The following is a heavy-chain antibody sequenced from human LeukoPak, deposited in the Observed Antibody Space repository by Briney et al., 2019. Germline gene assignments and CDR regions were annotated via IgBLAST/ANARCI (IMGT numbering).Heavy chain of an antibody. J-gene: IGHJ4*02. CDR2: IWYGGSNK. V-gene: IGHV3-33*06. D-gene: IGHD3-10*01. CDR3: AKEYYGSGSFDY. CDR1: GFTFSSYG. Sequence: PGGSLRLSCAASGFTFSSYGMHWVRQAPGKGLEWVAVIWYGGSNKYYADSVKGRFTISRDNSKNTLYLQMNSLRAEDTAVYYCAKEYYGSGSFDYWGQGTLVTVSS.